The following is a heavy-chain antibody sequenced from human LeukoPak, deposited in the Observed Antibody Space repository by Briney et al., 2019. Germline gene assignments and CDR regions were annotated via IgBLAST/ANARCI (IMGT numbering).Heavy chain of an antibody. J-gene: IGHJ4*02. D-gene: IGHD3-3*01. CDR1: GFTFSSYS. CDR3: ARDRPTGASRLFVVQ. Sequence: GGSLRLSCAASGFTFSSYSMTWVRQAPGKGLEWVSSMSSGSRYIYYADSVRGRFTISRDNAMNSLYLLMNSLRAEDTAVYYCARDRPTGASRLFVVQWGQGTLVTVSS. V-gene: IGHV3-21*01. CDR2: MSSGSRYI.